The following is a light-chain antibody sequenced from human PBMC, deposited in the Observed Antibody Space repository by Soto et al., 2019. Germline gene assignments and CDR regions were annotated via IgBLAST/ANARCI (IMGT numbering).Light chain of an antibody. CDR2: AAS. CDR1: QGIRND. Sequence: DIQMTQSPSTLSVSVGDRVTITCRASQGIRNDLGWYQQKPGKAPKRLIYAASSLQSGVPSRFSGSGSGTEFTLTISSLQPDDFATYYCQQYNNYSTFGQGTKVDIK. J-gene: IGKJ1*01. CDR3: QQYNNYST. V-gene: IGKV1-17*01.